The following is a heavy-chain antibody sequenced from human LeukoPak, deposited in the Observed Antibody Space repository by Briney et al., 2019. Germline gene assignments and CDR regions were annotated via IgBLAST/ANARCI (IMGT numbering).Heavy chain of an antibody. Sequence: GGFLRLSCAASGFTSSSYEMNWVRQAPGKGLEWISHISSSGRTMYYADSVKGRFTISRDNAKNSLYLQMNSVRAEDTAVYYCARLGSLCRNGVCYGGWGQGILVTVSS. CDR2: ISSSGRTM. V-gene: IGHV3-48*03. CDR3: ARLGSLCRNGVCYGG. CDR1: GFTSSSYE. D-gene: IGHD2-8*01. J-gene: IGHJ4*02.